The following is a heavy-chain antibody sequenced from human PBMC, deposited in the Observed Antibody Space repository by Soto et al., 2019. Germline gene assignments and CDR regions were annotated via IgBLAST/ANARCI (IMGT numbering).Heavy chain of an antibody. Sequence: GLDLEWLALIYWDDDQRYSPSLKNRLTITKDTSKNQVVLTMTNMDPVDTATYYCAHSANYDILTNWGQGTLVTVSS. CDR3: AHSANYDILTN. CDR2: IYWDDDQ. D-gene: IGHD3-9*01. V-gene: IGHV2-5*02. J-gene: IGHJ4*02.